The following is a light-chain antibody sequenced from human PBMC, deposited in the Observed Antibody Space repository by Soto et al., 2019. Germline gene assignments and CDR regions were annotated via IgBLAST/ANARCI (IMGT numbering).Light chain of an antibody. CDR1: QGIRTD. J-gene: IGKJ1*01. CDR2: AAS. V-gene: IGKV1-6*01. CDR3: LQDYKYPWT. Sequence: AIQMTQSPSSLSASVGDRVTITSRASQGIRTDLGWYQQKPGKAPKLLIYAASSLQSGAPSRFSGSGSGKDFTLTIRSLQPEDFATYYCLQDYKYPWTFGQGTEVEIK.